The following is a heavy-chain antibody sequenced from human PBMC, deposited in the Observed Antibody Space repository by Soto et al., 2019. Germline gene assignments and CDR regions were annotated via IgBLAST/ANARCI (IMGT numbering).Heavy chain of an antibody. CDR3: ARVWGGAFDI. V-gene: IGHV4-59*13. D-gene: IGHD3-10*01. CDR1: GGSFSSSY. CDR2: IYYSGST. Sequence: QVQLQESGPGLVKPSETLSLTCPVPGGSFSSSYWGWIGQPPGKGLEWIGYIYYSGSTNYNPSLKSRVTISVDTSKNQFSLKLSSVTAADTAVYYCARVWGGAFDIWGQGTMVTVSS. J-gene: IGHJ3*02.